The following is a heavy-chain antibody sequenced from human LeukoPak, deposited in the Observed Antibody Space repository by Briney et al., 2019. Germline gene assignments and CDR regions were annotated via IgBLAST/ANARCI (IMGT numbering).Heavy chain of an antibody. CDR2: IYYSGST. CDR1: GGSISSGGYY. J-gene: IGHJ5*02. CDR3: AASGPTYGSGSYYWFDP. V-gene: IGHV4-31*03. Sequence: SQTLSLTCTVSGGSISSGGYYWSWIRQHPGKGLEWIGYIYYSGSTYYNPSLKSRVTISVDTSMNQFSLKLSSVTAADTAVYYCAASGPTYGSGSYYWFDPWGQGTLVSVSS. D-gene: IGHD3-10*01.